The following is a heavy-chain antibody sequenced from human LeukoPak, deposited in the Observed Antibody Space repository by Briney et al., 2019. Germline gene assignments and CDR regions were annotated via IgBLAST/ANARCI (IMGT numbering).Heavy chain of an antibody. J-gene: IGHJ4*02. V-gene: IGHV4-39*07. D-gene: IGHD6-6*01. CDR1: GGSISSSSYY. Sequence: PSETLSLTCTVSGGSISSSSYYWGWIRQPPGKGLEWIGSIYYSGSTYYNPSLKSRVTISVDTSKNQFSLKLSSVTAADTAVYYCARGRSHRIAARRPFDYWGQGTLVTVSS. CDR3: ARGRSHRIAARRPFDY. CDR2: IYYSGST.